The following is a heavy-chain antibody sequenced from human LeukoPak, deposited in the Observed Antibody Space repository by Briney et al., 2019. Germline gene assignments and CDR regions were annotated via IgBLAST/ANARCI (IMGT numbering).Heavy chain of an antibody. CDR1: GGSISSYY. Sequence: PSETLSLTCTVSGGSISSYYWSWIRQPPGKGLEWIGYIYYSGSTSYNPSLKSRVTISVDTSKNQFSLKLSSVTAADTAVYYCATTSDYGGNSGVYWGQGTLVTVSS. J-gene: IGHJ4*02. D-gene: IGHD4-23*01. CDR2: IYYSGST. V-gene: IGHV4-59*08. CDR3: ATTSDYGGNSGVY.